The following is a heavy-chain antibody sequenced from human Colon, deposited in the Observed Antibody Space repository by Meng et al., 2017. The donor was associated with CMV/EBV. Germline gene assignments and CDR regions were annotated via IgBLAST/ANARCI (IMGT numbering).Heavy chain of an antibody. CDR3: AKDLPLKHFYVSSGNEF. Sequence: GESLKISCAASGFTFTTFWMTWVRQAPGKGLQWVANIKEDGSGQWYVDSVKGRFTISRDNSKNTVDLQMDSLRDEDTAVYYCAKDLPLKHFYVSSGNEFWGQGAVVTVSS. CDR2: IKEDGSGQ. V-gene: IGHV3-7*03. CDR1: GFTFTTFW. D-gene: IGHD3-22*01. J-gene: IGHJ4*02.